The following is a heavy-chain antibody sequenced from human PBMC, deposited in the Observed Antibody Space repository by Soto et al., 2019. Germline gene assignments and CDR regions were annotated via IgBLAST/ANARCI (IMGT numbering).Heavy chain of an antibody. Sequence: ASVKFSCKASGYTFTSYDINCVRQATGQGLEWMGWMNPNSGNTGYAQKFQGRVTMTRNTSISTAYMELSSLRSEDTAVYYCARDIAAAGTSWFDPWGQGTLVNVSA. V-gene: IGHV1-8*01. CDR3: ARDIAAAGTSWFDP. J-gene: IGHJ5*02. CDR2: MNPNSGNT. D-gene: IGHD6-13*01. CDR1: GYTFTSYD.